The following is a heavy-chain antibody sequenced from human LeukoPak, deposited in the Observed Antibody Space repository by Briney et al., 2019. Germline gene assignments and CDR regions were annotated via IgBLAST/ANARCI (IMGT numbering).Heavy chain of an antibody. V-gene: IGHV1-2*02. CDR3: ARDSGYQLLRALDY. D-gene: IGHD2-2*01. Sequence: ASVKVSCKASGYTFTSYDINWVRQATGQGLEWMGWINPNSGGTNYAQKFQGRVTMTRDTSISTAYMELSRLRSDDTAVYYCARDSGYQLLRALDYWGQGTLVTVSS. CDR1: GYTFTSYD. CDR2: INPNSGGT. J-gene: IGHJ4*02.